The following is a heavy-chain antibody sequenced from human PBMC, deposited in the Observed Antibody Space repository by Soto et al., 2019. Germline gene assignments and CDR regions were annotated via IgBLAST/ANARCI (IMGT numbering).Heavy chain of an antibody. CDR1: GGSISITSFH. J-gene: IGHJ4*02. V-gene: IGHV4-39*01. CDR3: ARVAAAGDY. Sequence: SGTLSLTCTVSGGSISITSFHWGWIRQPPGKGLEWIGNIYYSGRTYYNPSLKSRVTMSVDTSKNQFSLRLASVTAADTAVYYCARVAAAGDYWGQGTLVTVSS. D-gene: IGHD6-13*01. CDR2: IYYSGRT.